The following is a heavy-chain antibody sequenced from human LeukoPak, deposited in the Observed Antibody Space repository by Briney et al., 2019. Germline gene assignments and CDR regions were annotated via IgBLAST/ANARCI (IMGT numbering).Heavy chain of an antibody. CDR1: GFTFSSYG. CDR2: ISFDGTNK. J-gene: IGHJ4*02. Sequence: SGGSLRLSCAASGFTFSSYGMHWVCQPPGKGLEWVAVISFDGTNKYYADSVKGRFTISRDNSNNTLYLQMNSLRAEDTAVYYWALQALGATVDFSVGYWGQGTLVSVSS. V-gene: IGHV3-30*03. CDR3: ALQALGATVDFSVGY. D-gene: IGHD1-26*01.